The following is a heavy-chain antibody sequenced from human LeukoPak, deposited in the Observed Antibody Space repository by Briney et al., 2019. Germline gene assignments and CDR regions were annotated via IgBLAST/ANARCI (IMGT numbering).Heavy chain of an antibody. Sequence: GGSLRLSCVPSGLTVSSNYMSWVRQVPGKGLEWVSVTYSGGSTDYADSVKGRFTISRGNSKNTLYLQMNTLRVEDTAVYYCAGGLGYARTYWGQGTLVTVSS. CDR1: GLTVSSNY. CDR3: AGGLGYARTY. V-gene: IGHV3-66*01. CDR2: TYSGGST. D-gene: IGHD2-2*01. J-gene: IGHJ4*02.